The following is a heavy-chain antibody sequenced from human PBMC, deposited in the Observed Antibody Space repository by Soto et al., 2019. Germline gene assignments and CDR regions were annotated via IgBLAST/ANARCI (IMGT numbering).Heavy chain of an antibody. J-gene: IGHJ4*02. CDR2: VDPDDGET. V-gene: IGHV1-69-2*01. Sequence: EVQVVQSGAEIKKPGATVRISCTISGYTFRDHYIHWIRQAPGKGLQWMGLVDPDDGETIYGEKFQGRVTITADTSADSAYMELSSLRSEDTAIYYCTTVRATLYSRTYVFDFWGQGTLVTVSS. CDR1: GYTFRDHY. CDR3: TTVRATLYSRTYVFDF. D-gene: IGHD1-26*01.